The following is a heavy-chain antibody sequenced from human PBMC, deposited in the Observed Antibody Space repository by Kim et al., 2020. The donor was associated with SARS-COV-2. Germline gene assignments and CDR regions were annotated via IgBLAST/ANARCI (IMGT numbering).Heavy chain of an antibody. CDR3: AKDRRYRELLIDY. D-gene: IGHD3-10*01. V-gene: IGHV3-23*01. Sequence: CAESVKGRFTISGDNSKNTLYLQMSSLRAENTAVYYCAKDRRYRELLIDYWGQGTLVTVSS. J-gene: IGHJ4*02.